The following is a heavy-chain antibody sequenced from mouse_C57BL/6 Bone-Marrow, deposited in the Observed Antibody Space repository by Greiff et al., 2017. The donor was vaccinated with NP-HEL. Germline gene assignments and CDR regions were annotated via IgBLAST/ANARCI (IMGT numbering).Heavy chain of an antibody. CDR2: ISNGGGST. D-gene: IGHD1-1*01. J-gene: IGHJ4*01. Sequence: EVKVVESGGGLVQPGGSLKLSCAASGFTFSDYYMYWVRQTPEKRLEWVAYISNGGGSTYYPDTVKGRFTISRDNAKNTLYLQMSRLKSEDTAMYYCARQTVVATEAMDYWGQGTSVTVSS. V-gene: IGHV5-12*01. CDR1: GFTFSDYY. CDR3: ARQTVVATEAMDY.